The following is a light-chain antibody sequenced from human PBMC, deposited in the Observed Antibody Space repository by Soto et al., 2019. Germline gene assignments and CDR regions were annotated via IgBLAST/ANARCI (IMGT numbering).Light chain of an antibody. Sequence: ESVLAQSPGTLSLSPGERATLSCRASQRVSSSFLAWYQQKPGQAPRLLIYGASSRATGIPDRYSGSGSGTDFTLTISRLEPEDFAVYYCQQYGSSFTFGPGTRLEIK. J-gene: IGKJ5*01. CDR3: QQYGSSFT. CDR1: QRVSSSF. V-gene: IGKV3-20*01. CDR2: GAS.